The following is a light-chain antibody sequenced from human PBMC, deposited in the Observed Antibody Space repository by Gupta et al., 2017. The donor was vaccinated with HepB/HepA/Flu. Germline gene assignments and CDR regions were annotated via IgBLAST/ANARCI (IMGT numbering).Light chain of an antibody. V-gene: IGLV3-25*03. J-gene: IGLJ2*01. Sequence: YELTQPPSVSVSPGQTARITCSGDALPKQYAYWYQQKPGQAPVLVIYKDSERPSGIPERFSGSSSGTTVTLTISGVQAEDEADYYCQSADSSGTYVVFGGGTKLTVL. CDR1: ALPKQY. CDR2: KDS. CDR3: QSADSSGTYVV.